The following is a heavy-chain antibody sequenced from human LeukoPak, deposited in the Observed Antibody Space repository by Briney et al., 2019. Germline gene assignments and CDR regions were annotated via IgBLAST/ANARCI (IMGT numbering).Heavy chain of an antibody. Sequence: SETLSLTCTVSGVSISGYYWSWIRQPPGKGLEWIGYIYYSGSTNYNPSLKSRVTISVDTSKNQFSLRLSSVTAADTAVYYCARDSATIEGGWFDPWGQGTLVTVSS. CDR1: GVSISGYY. V-gene: IGHV4-59*12. J-gene: IGHJ5*02. CDR3: ARDSATIEGGWFDP. D-gene: IGHD5-24*01. CDR2: IYYSGST.